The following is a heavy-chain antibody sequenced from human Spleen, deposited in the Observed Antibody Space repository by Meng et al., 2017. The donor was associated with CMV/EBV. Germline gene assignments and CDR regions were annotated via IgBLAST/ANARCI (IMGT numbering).Heavy chain of an antibody. V-gene: IGHV3-30-3*01. Sequence: GESLKISCAASGFTFTGYAIHWVRQAPGKGLEWVAVISFDGNNRYNADGSNRYYTDSVRGRFTISSDTSKNTVYLQMNSLRPEDTAVYYCATSLYDWQNWFDPWGQGTLVTVSS. J-gene: IGHJ5*02. D-gene: IGHD3-9*01. CDR2: ISFDGNNRYNADGSNR. CDR3: ATSLYDWQNWFDP. CDR1: GFTFTGYA.